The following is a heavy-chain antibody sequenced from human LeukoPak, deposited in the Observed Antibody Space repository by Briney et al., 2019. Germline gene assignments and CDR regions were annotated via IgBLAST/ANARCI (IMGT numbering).Heavy chain of an antibody. CDR2: INPSGGST. V-gene: IGHV1-46*01. CDR3: ARALSIAVASI. J-gene: IGHJ4*02. CDR1: GYTFTSYY. Sequence: GASVKVSCKASGYTFTSYYMHWVRQAPGQGLEWMGIINPSGGSTSYAQKFQGRVTMTRDMSTSTVYMELSSLRSEDTAVYYCARALSIAVASIWGQGTLVTVSS. D-gene: IGHD6-19*01.